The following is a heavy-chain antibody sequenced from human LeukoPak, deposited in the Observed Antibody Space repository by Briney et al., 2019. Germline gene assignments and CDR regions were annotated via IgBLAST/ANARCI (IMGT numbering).Heavy chain of an antibody. CDR1: GYTFTSYD. D-gene: IGHD2-2*01. J-gene: IGHJ4*02. V-gene: IGHV1-8*01. Sequence: ASVKVSCKASGYTFTSYDINWVRQATGQGLEWMGWMNPNSGNTGYAQKFQGRVTMTRNTSISTAYMELSSLRSEDTAVYYCARASRYCSSTSCYDLDYWGQGTLVTVSS. CDR3: ARASRYCSSTSCYDLDY. CDR2: MNPNSGNT.